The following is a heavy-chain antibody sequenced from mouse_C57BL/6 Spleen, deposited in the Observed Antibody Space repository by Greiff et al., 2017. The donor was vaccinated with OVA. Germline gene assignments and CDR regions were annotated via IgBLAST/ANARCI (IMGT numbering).Heavy chain of an antibody. Sequence: EVKLLQSGGGLVQPGGSLKLSCAASGIDFSRYWMSWVRRAPGKGLEWIGEINPDSSTINYAPSLKDKFIISRDNAKNTLYLQMSKVRSEDTALYYCASPNYYGSSYGFAYWGQGTLVTVSA. CDR3: ASPNYYGSSYGFAY. D-gene: IGHD1-1*01. V-gene: IGHV4-1*01. CDR1: GIDFSRYW. J-gene: IGHJ3*01. CDR2: INPDSSTI.